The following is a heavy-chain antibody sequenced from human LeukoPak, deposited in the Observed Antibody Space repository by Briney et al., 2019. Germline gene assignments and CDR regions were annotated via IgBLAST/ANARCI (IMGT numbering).Heavy chain of an antibody. CDR1: GIIFSTYA. D-gene: IGHD5-18*01. V-gene: IGHV3-23*01. Sequence: GGSLRLSCEFSGIIFSTYAMNWVRQAPGKGLEWISYISGSSSGSTSIIHYADSVKGRFTISRDNSKNTLYLQMNSLRAEDTAVYYCAKEDTAMVTYDFDYWGQGTPVTVSS. CDR2: ISGSSSGSTSII. CDR3: AKEDTAMVTYDFDY. J-gene: IGHJ4*02.